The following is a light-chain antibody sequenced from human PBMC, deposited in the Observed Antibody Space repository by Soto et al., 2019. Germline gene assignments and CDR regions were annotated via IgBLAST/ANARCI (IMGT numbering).Light chain of an antibody. J-gene: IGLJ1*01. Sequence: QSVLTQPPSASGTPGQTVTISCSGSSSNIGGNSVSWCQQLPGTAPKLLIHTNNQRPSGVPDRFSGSKSGTSASLAITGLQPEDEADYYCAVWDGSLHGLVFGTGTKVTVL. V-gene: IGLV1-44*01. CDR2: TNN. CDR1: SSNIGGNS. CDR3: AVWDGSLHGLV.